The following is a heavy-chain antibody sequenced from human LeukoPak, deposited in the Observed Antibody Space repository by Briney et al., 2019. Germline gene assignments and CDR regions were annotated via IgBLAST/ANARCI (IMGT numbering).Heavy chain of an antibody. CDR3: ARNIAVAGTNY. CDR1: GFTVSSNY. J-gene: IGHJ4*02. V-gene: IGHV3-53*01. D-gene: IGHD6-19*01. CDR2: IYSGGST. Sequence: GGSLRLSCAASGFTVSSNYMSWVRQAPGKGLEWVSVIYSGGSTYYADSVKGRFTIPRDNSKNTLYLQMNSLRAEDTAVYYCARNIAVAGTNYWGQGTLVTVSS.